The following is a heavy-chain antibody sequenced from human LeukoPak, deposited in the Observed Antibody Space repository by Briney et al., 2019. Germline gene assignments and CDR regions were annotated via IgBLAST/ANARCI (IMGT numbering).Heavy chain of an antibody. D-gene: IGHD6-13*01. J-gene: IGHJ6*03. CDR3: ARVGSSWYYYYYYMDV. V-gene: IGHV4-34*01. Sequence: SETLSLTCAGYGGSFSGYYWSWIRQPPGKGLEWIGEINHSGSTNYNPSLKSRVTISVDTSKNQFSLKLSSVTAADTAVYYCARVGSSWYYYYYYMDVWGKGTTVTVSS. CDR1: GGSFSGYY. CDR2: INHSGST.